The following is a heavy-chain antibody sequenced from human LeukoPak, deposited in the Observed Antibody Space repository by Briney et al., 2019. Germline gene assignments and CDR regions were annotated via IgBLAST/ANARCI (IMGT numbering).Heavy chain of an antibody. V-gene: IGHV4-34*01. Sequence: SETLSLTCAVYGGSFSGYYWSWIRQPPGKGLEWIGEINHSGSTNYNPSLKSRVTISVDTSKSQFSLKLSFVTAADTAVYYCARRLGTWIQLWPPFDYWGQGTLVTVSS. CDR2: INHSGST. CDR3: ARRLGTWIQLWPPFDY. CDR1: GGSFSGYY. D-gene: IGHD5-18*01. J-gene: IGHJ4*02.